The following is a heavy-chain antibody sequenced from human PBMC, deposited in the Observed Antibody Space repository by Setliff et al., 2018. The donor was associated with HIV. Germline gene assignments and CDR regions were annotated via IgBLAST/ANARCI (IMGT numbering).Heavy chain of an antibody. J-gene: IGHJ6*03. Sequence: PSETLSLTCTVPRGSISSSSYYWGWIRQPPGKGLEWIGSIYYSGSTYYNPSLKSRVTISVDTSKNQFSLKLSSVTAADTAVYYCACGAAAGTDYYYYYYMDVWGKGTTVTVSS. CDR1: RGSISSSSYY. V-gene: IGHV4-39*01. CDR3: ACGAAAGTDYYYYYYMDV. CDR2: IYYSGST. D-gene: IGHD6-13*01.